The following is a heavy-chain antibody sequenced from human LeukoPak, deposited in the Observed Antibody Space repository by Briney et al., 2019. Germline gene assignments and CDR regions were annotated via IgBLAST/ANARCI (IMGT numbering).Heavy chain of an antibody. J-gene: IGHJ4*02. Sequence: GGFLRLSCAASGFTVSSNYMSWVRQAPGEGLEWVSVIYSGGSTYYADSVKGRFTISRDNSKNTLYLQMNSLRAEDTAVYYCARDRYYDSSGYYPGFDYWGQGTLVTVSS. V-gene: IGHV3-66*01. CDR3: ARDRYYDSSGYYPGFDY. CDR2: IYSGGST. CDR1: GFTVSSNY. D-gene: IGHD3-22*01.